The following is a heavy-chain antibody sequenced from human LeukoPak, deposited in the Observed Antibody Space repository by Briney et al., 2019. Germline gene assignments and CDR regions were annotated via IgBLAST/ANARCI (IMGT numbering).Heavy chain of an antibody. Sequence: GDSLKISCQGSGYGFTSYWIGWVRQMPGKGLEWMGVIDPDDSETRYSPAYERQVTISADKSTSTAYLQCSSLQASDTAMYYCARPSSDSVPRVDYWGQGTLVTVSS. D-gene: IGHD2-21*02. CDR3: ARPSSDSVPRVDY. V-gene: IGHV5-51*01. J-gene: IGHJ4*02. CDR1: GYGFTSYW. CDR2: IDPDDSET.